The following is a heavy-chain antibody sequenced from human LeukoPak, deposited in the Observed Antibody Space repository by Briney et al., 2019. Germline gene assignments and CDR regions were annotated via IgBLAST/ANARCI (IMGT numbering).Heavy chain of an antibody. CDR3: ALLAVASDFDY. Sequence: GGSLRLSCVVSGFPFSFYELNWVRQAPGNGLDWVSNIGASSTPKYYADSVKGRFSISRDNAKSSLYLQMNSLRVEDTAVYYCALLAVASDFDYWGQGALVTVSS. CDR1: GFPFSFYE. D-gene: IGHD6-19*01. J-gene: IGHJ4*02. CDR2: IGASSTPK. V-gene: IGHV3-48*03.